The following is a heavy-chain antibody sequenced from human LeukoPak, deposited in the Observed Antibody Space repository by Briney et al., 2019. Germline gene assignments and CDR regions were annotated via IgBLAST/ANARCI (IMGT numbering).Heavy chain of an antibody. CDR1: GFTFSSYS. Sequence: GGSLRLSCAASGFTFSSYSMNWVRQAPGKGLEWVSSITSRSSYIYYADSVKGRFTISRDNAKNSLYLQMNSLRAEDTAVYYCARAKVKGPTGWFDPWGQGTLVTVSS. V-gene: IGHV3-21*01. CDR3: ARAKVKGPTGWFDP. J-gene: IGHJ5*02. D-gene: IGHD1-14*01. CDR2: ITSRSSYI.